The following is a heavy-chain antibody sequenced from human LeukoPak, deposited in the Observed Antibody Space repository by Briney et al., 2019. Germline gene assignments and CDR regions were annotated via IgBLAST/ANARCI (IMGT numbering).Heavy chain of an antibody. J-gene: IGHJ4*02. CDR1: GYTFTSYG. CDR3: ARDLGVFGVVTPFDY. CDR2: ISAYNGNT. D-gene: IGHD3-3*01. Sequence: ASVKVSCKASGYTFTSYGISWVRQAPGQGREWMGWISAYNGNTNYAQKLQGRVTMTTDTSTSTAYMELRSLRSDDTAVYYCARDLGVFGVVTPFDYWGQGTLVTVSS. V-gene: IGHV1-18*01.